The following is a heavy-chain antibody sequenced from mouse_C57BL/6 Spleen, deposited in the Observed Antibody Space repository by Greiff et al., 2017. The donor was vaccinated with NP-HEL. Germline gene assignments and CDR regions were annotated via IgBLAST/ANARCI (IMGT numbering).Heavy chain of an antibody. D-gene: IGHD2-12*01. J-gene: IGHJ2*01. CDR2: IDPENGDT. Sequence: VQLQQSGAELVRPGASVKLSCTASGFNIKDDYMHWVKQRPEQGLEWIGWIDPENGDTEYATKFQGKATITADTSSNTAYLQLSSLTSEDTAVYYCTTLGRDTYDFDYWGQGTTLTVAS. CDR1: GFNIKDDY. CDR3: TTLGRDTYDFDY. V-gene: IGHV14-4*01.